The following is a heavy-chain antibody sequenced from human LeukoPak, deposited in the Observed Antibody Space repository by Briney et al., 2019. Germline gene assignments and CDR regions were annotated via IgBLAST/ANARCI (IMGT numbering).Heavy chain of an antibody. CDR2: VYDNDIS. CDR1: GAPIRSYF. J-gene: IGHJ3*02. D-gene: IGHD5-12*01. CDR3: ARGLVLATDDAFDI. Sequence: SETLSLTCSVSGAPIRSYFWSWIRQSPGKGLEWIGYVYDNDISNFNPSLESRVTILVDRSKSQFSLKLRSVTAADTAVYYCARGLVLATDDAFDIWGPGTMVTVSS. V-gene: IGHV4-59*01.